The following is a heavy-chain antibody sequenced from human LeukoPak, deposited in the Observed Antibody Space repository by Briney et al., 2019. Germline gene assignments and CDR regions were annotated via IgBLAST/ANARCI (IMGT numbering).Heavy chain of an antibody. V-gene: IGHV3-66*01. CDR1: GFTVSSNY. CDR2: IYSGGST. CDR3: ARDGRQPPYYYYYGMDV. D-gene: IGHD6-25*01. J-gene: IGHJ6*02. Sequence: GGSLRLSCAASGFTVSSNYMSWVRQAPGKGLEWVSVIYSGGSTYYADSVKGRLTISRDNSKNTLYLQMNSLRAEDTAVYYCARDGRQPPYYYYYGMDVWGQGTTVTVSS.